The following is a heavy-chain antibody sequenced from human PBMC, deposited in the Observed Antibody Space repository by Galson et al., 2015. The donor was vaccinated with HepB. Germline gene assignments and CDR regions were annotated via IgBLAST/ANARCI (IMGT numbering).Heavy chain of an antibody. Sequence: SLRLSCAASGFTFSSYALHWVRQAPGKGLEWVAIISYDGSNKYYADSVKGRFTISRDDSKNTLYLQMNSLRAEDTAVYYCARDLTSTGTFDYWGQGTLVTVSS. J-gene: IGHJ4*02. CDR3: ARDLTSTGTFDY. D-gene: IGHD1-1*01. V-gene: IGHV3-30-3*01. CDR2: ISYDGSNK. CDR1: GFTFSSYA.